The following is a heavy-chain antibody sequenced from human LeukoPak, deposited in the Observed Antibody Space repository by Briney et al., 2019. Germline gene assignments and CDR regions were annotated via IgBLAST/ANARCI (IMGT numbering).Heavy chain of an antibody. D-gene: IGHD6-13*01. CDR1: GFTFSSYS. Sequence: GGSLRLSCAASGFTFSSYSMNWVRQAPGKGLEWVSYISSSSSTIYYADSVKGRFTISRDNAKNSLYLQMNSLRAEDTAVYYRARSGGKAAAGTMTYYYYYMDVWGKGTTVTVSS. V-gene: IGHV3-48*04. CDR3: ARSGGKAAAGTMTYYYYYMDV. J-gene: IGHJ6*03. CDR2: ISSSSSTI.